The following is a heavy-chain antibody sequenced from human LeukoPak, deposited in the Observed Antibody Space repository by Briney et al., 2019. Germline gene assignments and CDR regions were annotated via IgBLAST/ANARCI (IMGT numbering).Heavy chain of an antibody. Sequence: ASVKVSCKASGNTFSDSYIHWVRQAPGQGLEWMGWINPNSGGTNYAQKFQGRVTMTRDTSISTAYMELSRLRSDDTAVYYCARAHNYDFWSGYTGPFDYWGQGTLVTVSS. D-gene: IGHD3-3*01. J-gene: IGHJ4*02. CDR2: INPNSGGT. CDR1: GNTFSDSY. V-gene: IGHV1-2*02. CDR3: ARAHNYDFWSGYTGPFDY.